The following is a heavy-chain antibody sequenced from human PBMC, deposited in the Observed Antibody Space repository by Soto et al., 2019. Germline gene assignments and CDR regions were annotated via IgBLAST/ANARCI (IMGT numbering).Heavy chain of an antibody. CDR3: AKDQGEVVRLFYYYGMDV. D-gene: IGHD6-6*01. CDR2: ISYDGSNK. V-gene: IGHV3-30*18. J-gene: IGHJ6*02. Sequence: GGSLRLSCAASGFTFSSYGMHWVRQAPGKGLEWVAVISYDGSNKYYADSVKGRFTISRDNSKNTLYLQMNSLRAEDTAVYYCAKDQGEVVRLFYYYGMDVWGQGTTVTVSS. CDR1: GFTFSSYG.